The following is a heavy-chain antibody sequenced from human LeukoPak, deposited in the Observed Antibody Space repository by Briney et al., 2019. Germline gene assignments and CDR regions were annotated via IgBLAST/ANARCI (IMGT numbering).Heavy chain of an antibody. CDR2: ISYDGSNK. J-gene: IGHJ2*01. Sequence: PGGSLRLSCAASGFTFSSHGMHWVRQAPGKGLEWVAVISYDGSNKDYADSVKGRFTISRDNSKNTLYLQMNSLRAEDTAVYYCAKGRYSSGWNWYFDLWGRGTLVTVSS. CDR3: AKGRYSSGWNWYFDL. CDR1: GFTFSSHG. V-gene: IGHV3-30*18. D-gene: IGHD6-19*01.